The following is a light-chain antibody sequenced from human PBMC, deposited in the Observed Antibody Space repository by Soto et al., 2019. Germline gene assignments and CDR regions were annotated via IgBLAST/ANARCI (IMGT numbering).Light chain of an antibody. V-gene: IGKV1-17*01. CDR1: QDIKDH. J-gene: IGKJ1*01. CDR2: VAS. Sequence: DIPMTQSPSSLSASVGERVTLTCRVSQDIKDHLGWYQQKPGKAPKSLIYVASRLQSGVPPRFSGSGSGTEFTLTISSLQPEDLAAYFCLQHNSDPWTFGQGTKVEI. CDR3: LQHNSDPWT.